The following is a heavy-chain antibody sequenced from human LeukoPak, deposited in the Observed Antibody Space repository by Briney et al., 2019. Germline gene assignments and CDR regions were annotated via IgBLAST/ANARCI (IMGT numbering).Heavy chain of an antibody. CDR2: ISGSGGST. Sequence: GGSLRLSCAASGFTFSSYAMSWVRQAPGKGLEWVSAISGSGGSTYYADSVKGRFTISRDNSKNTLYLQMNSPRAEDTAVYYCARAVTQDYYDSSGPFDYWGQGTLVTVSS. D-gene: IGHD3-22*01. V-gene: IGHV3-23*01. CDR3: ARAVTQDYYDSSGPFDY. J-gene: IGHJ4*02. CDR1: GFTFSSYA.